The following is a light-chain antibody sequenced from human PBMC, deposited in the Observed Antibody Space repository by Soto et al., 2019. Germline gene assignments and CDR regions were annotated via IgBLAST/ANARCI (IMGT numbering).Light chain of an antibody. CDR1: QSVLYSGNNRNY. J-gene: IGKJ4*01. Sequence: DTVLTQSPDSLAVSLGEKATINCRSSQSVLYSGNNRNYLAWYQQKPGQPPKLLINWASTRESGVPGRFSGRGCGTDFTLTITSLHAEDVAVYYCQQYDVNPLTFGGWKKVEIK. V-gene: IGKV4-1*01. CDR3: QQYDVNPLT. CDR2: WAS.